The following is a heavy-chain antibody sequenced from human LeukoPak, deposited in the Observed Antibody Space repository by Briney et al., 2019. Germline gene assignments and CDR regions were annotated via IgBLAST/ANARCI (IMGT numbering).Heavy chain of an antibody. CDR2: IYYSGST. CDR3: ARTTKDSSPAYYYYYTDV. Sequence: SETLSLTCTVSGGSISSSSYYWGWIRQPPGKGLEWIGSIYYSGSTYYNPSLKSRVTISVDTSKNQFSLKLSSVTAADTAVYYCARTTKDSSPAYYYYYTDVWGKGTTVTVSS. D-gene: IGHD6-13*01. J-gene: IGHJ6*03. CDR1: GGSISSSSYY. V-gene: IGHV4-39*07.